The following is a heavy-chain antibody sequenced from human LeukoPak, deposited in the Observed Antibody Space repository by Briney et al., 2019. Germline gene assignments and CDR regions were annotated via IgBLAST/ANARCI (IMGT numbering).Heavy chain of an antibody. CDR1: GFSLSTSGVG. D-gene: IGHD1-14*01. CDR3: AHRRGGYNWNHGDFDY. J-gene: IGHJ4*02. Sequence: SGPTLVNPIETLTLTCTFSGFSLSTSGVGVGWIRQPPGKALEWLALTYWDDDKRYSPSLNSRLTITKVTSTNQVVLAMTNMDPVDTGTYYCAHRRGGYNWNHGDFDYWGQGTLVTVSS. V-gene: IGHV2-5*02. CDR2: TYWDDDK.